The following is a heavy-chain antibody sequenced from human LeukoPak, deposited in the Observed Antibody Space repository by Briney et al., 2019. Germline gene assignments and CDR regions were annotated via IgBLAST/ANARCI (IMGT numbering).Heavy chain of an antibody. CDR1: GGSISSYY. CDR2: IYYSGST. V-gene: IGHV4-59*08. J-gene: IGHJ3*02. Sequence: SETLSLTCTVSGGSISSYYWSWIRQPPGKGLEWIGYIYYSGSTNYNPSLKSRVTISVDTSKNQFSLKLSSVTAADTAVYYCARSVGIVVVPAAMQDDAFDIWGQGTMVTVSS. CDR3: ARSVGIVVVPAAMQDDAFDI. D-gene: IGHD2-2*01.